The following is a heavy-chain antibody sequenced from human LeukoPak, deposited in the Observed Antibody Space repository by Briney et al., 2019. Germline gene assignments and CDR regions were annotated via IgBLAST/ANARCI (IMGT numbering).Heavy chain of an antibody. CDR2: INHSGST. CDR3: ARAVGYCTNGVCTIEGWFDP. Sequence: KTSETLSLTCAVYGGSFSGYYWSWIRQPPGKGLEWIGEINHSGSTNYNPSLKSRVTISVETSKNQFSLKLSSVTAADTAVYYCARAVGYCTNGVCTIEGWFDPWGQGTLVTISS. CDR1: GGSFSGYY. J-gene: IGHJ5*02. V-gene: IGHV4-34*01. D-gene: IGHD2-8*01.